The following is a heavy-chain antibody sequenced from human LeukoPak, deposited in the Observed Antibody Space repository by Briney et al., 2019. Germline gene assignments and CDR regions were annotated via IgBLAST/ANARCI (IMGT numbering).Heavy chain of an antibody. J-gene: IGHJ4*02. CDR3: ARRGSSSRYEVKRPFDD. V-gene: IGHV4-34*01. CDR2: INHSGST. CDR1: GGSFSGYY. D-gene: IGHD6-13*01. Sequence: SETLSLTCAVYGGSFSGYYWSWIRQPPGKGLECIGEINHSGSTNYNPSLKSRVTISVDTSKNQFSLKLSSVAAADTAVYYCARRGSSSRYEVKRPFDDWGQGTLVTVSS.